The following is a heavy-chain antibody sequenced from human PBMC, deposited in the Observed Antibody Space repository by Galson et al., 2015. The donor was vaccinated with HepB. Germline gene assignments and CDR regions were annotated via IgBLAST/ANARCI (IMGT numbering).Heavy chain of an antibody. V-gene: IGHV3-72*01. Sequence: SLRLSCAASGFSFSDHYMDWARQAPGKGLEWVGRVRRKDNGYSTEYAASVKGRFIVSRDDSTKSIYLQMNGLKTEDTALYYCARVGPPSYSSSDYWGQGTLVTVSS. J-gene: IGHJ4*02. CDR3: ARVGPPSYSSSDY. CDR2: VRRKDNGYST. CDR1: GFSFSDHY. D-gene: IGHD6-19*01.